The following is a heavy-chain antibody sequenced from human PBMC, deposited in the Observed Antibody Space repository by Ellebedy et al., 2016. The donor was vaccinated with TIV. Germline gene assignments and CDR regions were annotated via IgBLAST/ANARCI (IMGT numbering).Heavy chain of an antibody. V-gene: IGHV3-30*03. CDR3: ARRIAARPDYYYAMDV. CDR1: GFSFTNYG. D-gene: IGHD6-6*01. Sequence: GESLKISCAASGFSFTNYGLHWVRQAPGKGLEWVATISYDGNNIFFGDSVQGRFSISRDNSKNTVYLQMNSLRTEDTAMYYCARRIAARPDYYYAMDVWGQGTTVTVAS. J-gene: IGHJ6*02. CDR2: ISYDGNNI.